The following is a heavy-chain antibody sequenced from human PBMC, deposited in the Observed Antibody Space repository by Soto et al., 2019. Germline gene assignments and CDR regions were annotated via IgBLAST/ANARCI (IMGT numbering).Heavy chain of an antibody. J-gene: IGHJ5*02. Sequence: PSETLSLTCAFYGGSFSGYYWSWIRQPPGKGLEWIGEINHSGSTNYNPSLKSRVTISVDTSKNQFSLKLSSVTAADTAVYYCGGIAAAGMSFSSSDPWGQGTLVTVSS. V-gene: IGHV4-34*01. CDR1: GGSFSGYY. CDR2: INHSGST. D-gene: IGHD6-13*01. CDR3: GGIAAAGMSFSSSDP.